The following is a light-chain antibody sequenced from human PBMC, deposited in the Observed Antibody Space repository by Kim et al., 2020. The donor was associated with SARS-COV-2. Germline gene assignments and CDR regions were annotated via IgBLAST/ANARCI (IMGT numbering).Light chain of an antibody. CDR2: WAS. V-gene: IGKV4-1*01. CDR3: QQHSRPPPS. CDR1: QTVLYNSNNKNY. Sequence: DIVMTQSPDSLAVSLGERATLNCKSSQTVLYNSNNKNYLAWYQQKPGQAPKLLIYWASIRESGVSDRFSGSGSETDFTLTISSLQAEDVAVYYCQQHSRPPPSFGQGTMLEI. J-gene: IGKJ2*03.